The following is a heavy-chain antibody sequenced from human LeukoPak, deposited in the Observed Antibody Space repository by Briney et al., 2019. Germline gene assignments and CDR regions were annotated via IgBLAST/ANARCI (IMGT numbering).Heavy chain of an antibody. CDR1: GFTISDYG. Sequence: GGSLRLSCAASGFTISDYGLVWVRQAPGKGLEWVSGSRSGGANNFYADAVKGRFTISRDNSKNTLYLQMNSLRADDTAVYYCGRDPNGDYLGAFEFWGHGTTGIVSS. V-gene: IGHV3-23*01. CDR3: GRDPNGDYLGAFEF. CDR2: SRSGGANN. J-gene: IGHJ3*01. D-gene: IGHD4-17*01.